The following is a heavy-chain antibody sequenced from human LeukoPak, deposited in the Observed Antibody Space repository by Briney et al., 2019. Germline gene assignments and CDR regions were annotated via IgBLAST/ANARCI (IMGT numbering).Heavy chain of an antibody. CDR3: AREGYSSSFDY. J-gene: IGHJ4*01. CDR1: GFTFNDYQ. CDR2: ISNSGTTI. Sequence: GGSLRLSCAASGFTFNDYQMNWIRQAPGKGPEWVSYISNSGTTIFYADSVRGRFTVSRDNARNSLLLQMEYLSAEDTAVYYCAREGYSSSFDYWGQGALVTVSS. V-gene: IGHV3-11*01. D-gene: IGHD5-18*01.